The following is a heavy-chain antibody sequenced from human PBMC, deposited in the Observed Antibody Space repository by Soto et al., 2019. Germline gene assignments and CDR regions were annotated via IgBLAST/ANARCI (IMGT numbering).Heavy chain of an antibody. Sequence: GWSLRLSCAASGFTFSSYAMSWVRQAPGKGLEWVSAISGSGGSTYYADSVKGRITISRDNSKNTLYLQMNSLRAEDTAVYYCAKYRLLTMIGYGMDVWGQGTTVTVSS. J-gene: IGHJ6*02. D-gene: IGHD3-10*02. V-gene: IGHV3-23*01. CDR3: AKYRLLTMIGYGMDV. CDR2: ISGSGGST. CDR1: GFTFSSYA.